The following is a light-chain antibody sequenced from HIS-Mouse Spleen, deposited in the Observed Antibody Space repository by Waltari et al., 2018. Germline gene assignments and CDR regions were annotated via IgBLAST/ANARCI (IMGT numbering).Light chain of an antibody. V-gene: IGLV2-23*01. Sequence: QSALTQPASVSGSPGPSITISCIGTSSDFGRYNLGSWYQQHPGKAPKLMIYEGSKRPSGVSNRFSGSKSGNTASLTISGLQAEDEADYYCCSYAGSSTWVFGGGTKLTVL. CDR2: EGS. CDR1: SSDFGRYNL. CDR3: CSYAGSSTWV. J-gene: IGLJ3*02.